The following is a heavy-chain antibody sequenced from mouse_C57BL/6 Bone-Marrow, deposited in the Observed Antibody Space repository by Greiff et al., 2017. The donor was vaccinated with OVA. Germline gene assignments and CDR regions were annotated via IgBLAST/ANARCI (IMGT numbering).Heavy chain of an antibody. V-gene: IGHV14-4*01. CDR3: TPYYSNDDYAMDY. D-gene: IGHD2-5*01. CDR1: GFNIKDDY. CDR2: IDPENGDT. J-gene: IGHJ4*01. Sequence: EVQLQESGAELVRPGASVKLSCTASGFNIKDDYMHWVKQRPEQGLEWIGWIDPENGDTEYASKFQGKATITADTPSNTAYLQLSSLTAEDTAVYYCTPYYSNDDYAMDYWGQGTAVTVSS.